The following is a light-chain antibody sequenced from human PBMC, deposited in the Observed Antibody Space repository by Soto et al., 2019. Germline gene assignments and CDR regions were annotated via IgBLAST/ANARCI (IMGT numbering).Light chain of an antibody. CDR3: SSYTSSSTVI. Sequence: QSALTQPASVSGSPGQSITISCTGTSRDVGGYNYVSWYQQHPGKAPKLMIYDVSNRPSGVSNRFSGSKSGNTASLTISGLHAEDEADFYCSSYTSSSTVIFGGGTKPTVL. J-gene: IGLJ2*01. V-gene: IGLV2-14*01. CDR1: SRDVGGYNY. CDR2: DVS.